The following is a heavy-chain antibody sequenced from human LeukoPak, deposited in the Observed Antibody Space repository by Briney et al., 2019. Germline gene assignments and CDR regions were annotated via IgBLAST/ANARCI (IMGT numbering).Heavy chain of an antibody. Sequence: PGGSLRLSCAASGFTFSSYAMSWVRQAPGKGLEWVSAISGSGSSTYYADSVKGRFTISRDNSKNTLYLQMNSLRAEDTAVYYCAKDTLASTTPDYHLDYWGQGTLVTVSS. V-gene: IGHV3-23*01. J-gene: IGHJ4*02. CDR2: ISGSGSST. CDR3: AKDTLASTTPDYHLDY. D-gene: IGHD4-17*01. CDR1: GFTFSSYA.